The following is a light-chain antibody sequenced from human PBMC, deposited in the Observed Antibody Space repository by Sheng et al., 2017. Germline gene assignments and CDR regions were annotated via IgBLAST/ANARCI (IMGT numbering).Light chain of an antibody. Sequence: EILLTQSPDTLSLSPGEKVTLSCRASQSVRTNLAWYQQKPGQAPRLLIYDASTRVTGIPTRFSGSGSGTEFTLTISSLQSEDFALYFCQHYNKWPPITFGQGTRLEIK. CDR3: QHYNKWPPIT. J-gene: IGKJ5*01. CDR2: DAS. CDR1: QSVRTN. V-gene: IGKV3-15*01.